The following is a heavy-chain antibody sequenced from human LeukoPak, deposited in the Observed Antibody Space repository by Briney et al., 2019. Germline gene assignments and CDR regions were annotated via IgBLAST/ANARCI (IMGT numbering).Heavy chain of an antibody. V-gene: IGHV3-49*04. CDR3: TRDQTPYY. Sequence: GGSLRLSCTASGFTFGDYAMTWVRQAPGKGLEWVGFIASETYGGTAEYAASVKGRFNISRDDSKSIAYLQMNSLKTEDTAVYYCTRDQTPYYWGQGTLVTVSS. CDR1: GFTFGDYA. J-gene: IGHJ4*02. CDR2: IASETYGGTA.